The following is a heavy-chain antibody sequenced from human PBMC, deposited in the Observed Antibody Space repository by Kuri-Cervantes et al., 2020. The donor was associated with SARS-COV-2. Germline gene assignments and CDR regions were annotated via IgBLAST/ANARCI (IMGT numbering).Heavy chain of an antibody. CDR2: IYHSGST. J-gene: IGHJ6*03. V-gene: IGHV4-38-2*02. Sequence: GSLRLSCAVSGDSIKSGYFWGWIRQPPGKPMEWIASIYHSGSTYYNPSLQSRVTISVDKSKNQFSLKMNSLTAADTAAYYCARDGKDFWTYYHMDVWGKGTTVTDSS. CDR3: ARDGKDFWTYYHMDV. D-gene: IGHD3/OR15-3a*01. CDR1: GDSIKSGYF.